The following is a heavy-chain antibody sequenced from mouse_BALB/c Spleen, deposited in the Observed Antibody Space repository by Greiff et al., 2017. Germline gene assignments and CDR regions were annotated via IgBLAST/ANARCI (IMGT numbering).Heavy chain of an antibody. CDR3: ARGGDYYGSSYGYYFDY. Sequence: EVQLVESGPSLVKPSQTLSLTCSVTGDSITSGYWNWIRKFPGNKLEYMGYISYSGSTYYNPSLKSRISITRDTSKNQYYLQLNSVTTEDTATYYCARGGDYYGSSYGYYFDYWGQGTTLTVSS. CDR1: GDSITSGY. J-gene: IGHJ2*01. V-gene: IGHV3-8*02. D-gene: IGHD1-1*01. CDR2: ISYSGST.